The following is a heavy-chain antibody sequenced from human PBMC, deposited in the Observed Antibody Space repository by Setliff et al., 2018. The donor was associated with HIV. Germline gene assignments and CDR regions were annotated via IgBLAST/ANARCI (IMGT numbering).Heavy chain of an antibody. V-gene: IGHV1-18*01. D-gene: IGHD2-8*01. CDR3: VRLTADRTNYYYYMDV. J-gene: IGHJ6*03. CDR2: IDSNNGNR. CDR1: GYSLSTYA. Sequence: ASVKVSCKASGYSLSTYAISWVRQAPGQGLEWMGWIDSNNGNRNSAQKFRGRVTMTTDISTNTAYMEVRSLSFDDTAVYYCVRLTADRTNYYYYMDVWGKETTVTVSS.